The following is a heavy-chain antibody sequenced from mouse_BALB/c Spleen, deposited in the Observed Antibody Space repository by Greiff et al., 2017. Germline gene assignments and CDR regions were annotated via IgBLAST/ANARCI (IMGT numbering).Heavy chain of an antibody. V-gene: IGHV1-5*01. CDR2: IYPGNSDT. Sequence: EVQLQQSGTELVRPGASVKMSCKASGYTFTSYWMHWVKQRPGQGLEWIGAIYPGNSDTSYNQKFKGKAKLTAVTSTTTAYMELSSLTNEDSAVYSFSKEDCNYGMDYWGQGTSVTVSS. J-gene: IGHJ4*01. CDR1: GYTFTSYW. D-gene: IGHD2-1*01. CDR3: SKEDCNYGMDY.